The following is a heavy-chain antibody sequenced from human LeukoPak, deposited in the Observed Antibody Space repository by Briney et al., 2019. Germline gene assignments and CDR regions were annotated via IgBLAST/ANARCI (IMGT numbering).Heavy chain of an antibody. CDR1: GFTFSRHN. CDR2: ISGDSTYI. CDR3: ARYYSSGYYSNY. Sequence: GGSLRLSCAGSGFTFSRHNMNWVRQAPGKGLEWISSISGDSTYIHYADSVKGRFTISRDDAKNSLYLQMNSLRAEDTAVYYCARYYSSGYYSNYWGQGTLVTVSS. J-gene: IGHJ4*02. V-gene: IGHV3-21*04. D-gene: IGHD3-22*01.